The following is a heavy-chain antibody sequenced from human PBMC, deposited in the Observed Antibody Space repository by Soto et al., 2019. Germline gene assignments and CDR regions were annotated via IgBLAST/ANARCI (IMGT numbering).Heavy chain of an antibody. D-gene: IGHD6-13*01. CDR3: ARRVAAPSMRGYYYYMDV. V-gene: IGHV4-59*08. CDR2: IYYSGST. Sequence: SETLSLTCTVSGGSISSYYWSWIRQPPGKGLEWIGYIYYSGSTNYNPSLKSRVTISVDTSKNQFSLKLSSVTAADTAVCYCARRVAAPSMRGYYYYMDVWGKGTTVTVSS. CDR1: GGSISSYY. J-gene: IGHJ6*03.